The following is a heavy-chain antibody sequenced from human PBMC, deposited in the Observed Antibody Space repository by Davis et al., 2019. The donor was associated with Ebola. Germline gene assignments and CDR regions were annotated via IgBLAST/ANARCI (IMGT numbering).Heavy chain of an antibody. Sequence: PSETLSLTCVISGDSVSSGGWNWIRQSPSRGLEWLGRTYYYRSKWYIDYAESVRGRIIINPDTSKNQLSLQVNSVTPEDTAVYYCARGWFKTGMDVWGQGTTVTVSS. CDR2: TYYYRSKWYI. D-gene: IGHD6-19*01. J-gene: IGHJ6*02. CDR1: GDSVSSGG. V-gene: IGHV6-1*01. CDR3: ARGWFKTGMDV.